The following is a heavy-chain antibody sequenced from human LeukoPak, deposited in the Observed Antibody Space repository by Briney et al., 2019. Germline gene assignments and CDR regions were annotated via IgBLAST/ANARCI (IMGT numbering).Heavy chain of an antibody. V-gene: IGHV4-4*09. D-gene: IGHD3-3*01. J-gene: IGHJ6*03. CDR1: GGSISSYY. Sequence: PSETLSLTCTVSGGSISSYYWSWIRQPPGKGLEWIGYIYTSGSTNYNPSLKSRVTISVDTSKNQFSLKLSSVTAADTAVYYCARHGGDITISDYMDVWGKGTTVTVSS. CDR2: IYTSGST. CDR3: ARHGGDITISDYMDV.